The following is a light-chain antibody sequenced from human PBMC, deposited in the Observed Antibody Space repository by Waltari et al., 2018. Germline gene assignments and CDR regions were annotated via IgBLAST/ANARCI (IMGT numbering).Light chain of an antibody. CDR2: AAS. J-gene: IGKJ1*01. CDR3: QQYYSYPRT. V-gene: IGKV1-8*01. CDR1: QGISSN. Sequence: AIRVTQSPSSLSASTGDRVTITCRASQGISSNLAWYQQKPGKAPKLLIYAASTLQSGVPSRVSGSGSGTDFTLTISCLQSDDFATYYCQQYYSYPRTFGQGTKVEIK.